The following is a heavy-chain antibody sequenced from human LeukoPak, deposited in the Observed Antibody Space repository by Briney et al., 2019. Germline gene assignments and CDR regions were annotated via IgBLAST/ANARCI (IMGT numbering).Heavy chain of an antibody. CDR1: GFTLSSYS. CDR3: ARDVERTGGTYYYGSGSPRG. V-gene: IGHV3-48*02. CDR2: ISSDSSTI. Sequence: GGSLRLSCAASGFTLSSYSMNWVRQAPGKGLEWVSYISSDSSTIYYADSVKGRITISRDNAKNSLYLQMDSLRDEDTAVYYCARDVERTGGTYYYGSGSPRGWGQGTLVTVSS. J-gene: IGHJ4*02. D-gene: IGHD3-10*01.